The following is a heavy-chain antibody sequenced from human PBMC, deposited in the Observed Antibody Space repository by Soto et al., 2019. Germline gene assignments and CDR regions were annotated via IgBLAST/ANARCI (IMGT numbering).Heavy chain of an antibody. CDR3: ASPIFGVIIGY. V-gene: IGHV3-74*01. J-gene: IGHJ4*01. CDR1: GFTFSSDW. Sequence: PGGSLRLSCAASGFTFSSDWMHWVRQAPGKGLVWVSRVNTDGSSTSYADSVKGRFTISRDNAKNTLYLQMNSLRAEDTAVYYCASPIFGVIIGYWGHGTLVTVLL. CDR2: VNTDGSST. D-gene: IGHD3-3*01.